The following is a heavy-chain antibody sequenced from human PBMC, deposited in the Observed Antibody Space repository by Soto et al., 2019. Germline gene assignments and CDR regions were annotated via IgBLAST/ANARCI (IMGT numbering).Heavy chain of an antibody. D-gene: IGHD2-21*02. V-gene: IGHV4-59*08. J-gene: IGHJ5*02. CDR3: ARQYYCGGDCYGNWLDP. Sequence: SETLSLTCSVSGGSMNNYYWNWIRQPPGKGPEWIGYIYHTGNTDYNPSLKSRVTISIDTSKNQFSLRLNSVTAADTAVYYCARQYYCGGDCYGNWLDPWGKGSLVTVSS. CDR1: GGSMNNYY. CDR2: IYHTGNT.